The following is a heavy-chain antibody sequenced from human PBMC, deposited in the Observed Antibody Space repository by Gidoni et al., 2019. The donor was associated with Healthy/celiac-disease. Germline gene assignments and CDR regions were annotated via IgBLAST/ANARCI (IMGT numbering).Heavy chain of an antibody. J-gene: IGHJ4*02. V-gene: IGHV3-33*01. CDR2: IWYDGSHK. Sequence: QVQLVVSGGGVVQPGRSLRLSCAASGFTFSSYGMHWVRQAAGKGLEWVACIWYDGSHKYYADSVKGRFTITRDNSKNTLYLQMNSLRAEDTAVYYCARAVDSSGWFYFDYWGQGTLVTVSS. CDR1: GFTFSSYG. CDR3: ARAVDSSGWFYFDY. D-gene: IGHD6-19*01.